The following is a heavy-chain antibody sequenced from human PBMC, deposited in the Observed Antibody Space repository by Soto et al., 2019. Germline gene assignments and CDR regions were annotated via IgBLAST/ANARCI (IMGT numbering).Heavy chain of an antibody. Sequence: QVQLVESGGGLVKPGGSLRLSCAASGFTFSDYYMSWIRQAPGKGLEWVSYISSSGSTIYYADSVKGRFTISRDNAKNSLYLQMNSLRAEDMAVYYCARVNRDIVVVVAATPDFDYWGQGTLVTVSS. CDR1: GFTFSDYY. CDR3: ARVNRDIVVVVAATPDFDY. V-gene: IGHV3-11*01. D-gene: IGHD2-15*01. CDR2: ISSSGSTI. J-gene: IGHJ4*02.